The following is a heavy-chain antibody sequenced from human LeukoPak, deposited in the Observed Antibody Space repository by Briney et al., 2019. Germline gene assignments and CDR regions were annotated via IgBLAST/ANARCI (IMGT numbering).Heavy chain of an antibody. CDR2: ISISTSDI. CDR3: ARDYLYAFDY. J-gene: IGHJ4*02. Sequence: GGSLRLSCAASGFTFSTYSMNWVRQAPGKGLEWISYISISTSDIYYADSVKGRFTISRDNARNSLYLQMNSLRDEDTAVYYCARDYLYAFDYWGEGTLVTVSS. CDR1: GFTFSTYS. D-gene: IGHD2-2*01. V-gene: IGHV3-48*02.